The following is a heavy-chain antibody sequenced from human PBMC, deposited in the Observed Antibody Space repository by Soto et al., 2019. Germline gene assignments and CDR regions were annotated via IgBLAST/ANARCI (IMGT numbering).Heavy chain of an antibody. Sequence: PGGSLRLSCAASGFTFSSYAMSWVRQAPGKGLEWVSAISGSGGSTYYADSVKGRFTISRDNSKNTLYLQMNSLRAEDTAVYYCAKDLGYYDSSGYYVVEYFDYWGQGALVTVPQ. CDR1: GFTFSSYA. J-gene: IGHJ4*02. D-gene: IGHD3-22*01. CDR3: AKDLGYYDSSGYYVVEYFDY. CDR2: ISGSGGST. V-gene: IGHV3-23*01.